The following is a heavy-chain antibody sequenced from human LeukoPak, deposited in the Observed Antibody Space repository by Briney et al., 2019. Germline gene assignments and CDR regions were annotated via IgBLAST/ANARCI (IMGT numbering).Heavy chain of an antibody. CDR2: IIPILGIA. D-gene: IGHD2-2*03. V-gene: IGHV1-69*04. CDR3: ARDGCNRFDY. Sequence: ASVKVSLNSSRATFSSSTIICARQAPGQGLEWMGIIIPILGIANYAQNFQSRVTITADKSTSTAHMELSSPRSEYTSLFYSARDGCNRFDYCGEGTLVTVSS. CDR1: RATFSSST. J-gene: IGHJ4*02.